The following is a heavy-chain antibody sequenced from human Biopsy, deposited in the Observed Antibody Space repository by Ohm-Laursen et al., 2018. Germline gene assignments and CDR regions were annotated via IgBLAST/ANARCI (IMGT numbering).Heavy chain of an antibody. J-gene: IGHJ4*02. Sequence: ASVKVSCKATEYTFTDDQIHWVREAPGQGLEWMGLVNPKKGDTRYAQKFQGRVTMTSDVSVATAYMELTGLTSDDTAVYFCSREQHYYSARGQGTLVTVSS. CDR2: VNPKKGDT. CDR3: SREQHYYSA. D-gene: IGHD2-21*02. V-gene: IGHV1-2*06. CDR1: EYTFTDDQ.